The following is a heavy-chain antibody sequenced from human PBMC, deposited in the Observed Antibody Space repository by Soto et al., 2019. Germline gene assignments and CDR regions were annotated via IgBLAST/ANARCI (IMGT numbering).Heavy chain of an antibody. D-gene: IGHD5-12*01. J-gene: IGHJ6*02. CDR2: ISVYNGNT. CDR1: GNTFTSYG. V-gene: IGHV1-18*01. Sequence: QVQLVQSGAEVKKPGASVKVSCKASGNTFTSYGISWVRQAPGQGLEWMGWISVYNGNTNYAQKLQGRVTMTTDTSTSPAYMELRSLRSDDTAVYYCARDVRGHYYYYGMDVWGQGTTVTVSS. CDR3: ARDVRGHYYYYGMDV.